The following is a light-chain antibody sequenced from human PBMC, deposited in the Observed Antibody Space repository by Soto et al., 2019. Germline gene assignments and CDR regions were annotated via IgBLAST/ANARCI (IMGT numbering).Light chain of an antibody. CDR1: QSISTW. Sequence: DIQMTQSPSTLSASVGDRVTITCRASQSISTWLAWYQQKPGKAPKVLIYKASSLESGVPSRFSGSGSGTKFTLTISSLQPDDFATYYCQQYNSYSRTFGQGTKV. CDR3: QQYNSYSRT. V-gene: IGKV1-5*03. CDR2: KAS. J-gene: IGKJ1*01.